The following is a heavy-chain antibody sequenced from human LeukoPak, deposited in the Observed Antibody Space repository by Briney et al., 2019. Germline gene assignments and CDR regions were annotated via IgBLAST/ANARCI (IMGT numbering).Heavy chain of an antibody. CDR2: INHSGST. D-gene: IGHD2-2*02. J-gene: IGHJ3*02. CDR3: ARGAIPSGVVPAAIRNCRAFDI. Sequence: SPSETLSLTCAVYGGSFSGYYWSWIRQPPGKGLEWIGEINHSGSTNYNPSLKSRVTISVDTSKNQFSLKLSSVTAADTAVYYCARGAIPSGVVPAAIRNCRAFDIWGQGTMVTVSS. V-gene: IGHV4-34*01. CDR1: GGSFSGYY.